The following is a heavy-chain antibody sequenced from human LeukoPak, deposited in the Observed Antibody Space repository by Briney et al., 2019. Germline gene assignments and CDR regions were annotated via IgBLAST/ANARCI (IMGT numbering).Heavy chain of an antibody. CDR1: GFTFSSYA. V-gene: IGHV3-23*01. Sequence: PGGSLRLSCAASGFTFSSYAMSWVRQAPGKGLKWVSAISGSGGSTYYADSVKGRFTISRDNSKNTLYLQMNSLRAEDTAVYYCAKDRGIAVASFDYWGQGTLVTVSS. CDR2: ISGSGGST. J-gene: IGHJ4*02. CDR3: AKDRGIAVASFDY. D-gene: IGHD6-19*01.